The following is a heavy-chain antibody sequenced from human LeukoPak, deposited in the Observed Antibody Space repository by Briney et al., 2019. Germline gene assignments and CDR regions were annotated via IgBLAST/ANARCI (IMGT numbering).Heavy chain of an antibody. D-gene: IGHD6-19*01. CDR2: ISNSGST. CDR1: GGSISSHF. Sequence: SETLSLTCTVSGGSISSHFWSWIRQPPGEGLEWIGYISNSGSTTYNPSLKSRVTISVDTSKNQFSLKLRSVTAADTAVYSCARHLSSGWYGFDYWGQGTLVTVSS. CDR3: ARHLSSGWYGFDY. J-gene: IGHJ4*02. V-gene: IGHV4-59*08.